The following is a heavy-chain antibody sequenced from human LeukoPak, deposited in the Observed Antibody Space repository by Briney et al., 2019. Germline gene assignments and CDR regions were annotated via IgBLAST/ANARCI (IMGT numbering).Heavy chain of an antibody. V-gene: IGHV1-2*02. Sequence: ASVKVSCTASGYTFTGYYMHWVRQAPGQGLEWMGWINPNSGGTNYAQKFQGRVTMTRDTSISTAYMELSRLRSDDTAVYYCARGRTWIQLWLPGYWGQGTLVTVSS. J-gene: IGHJ4*02. CDR2: INPNSGGT. CDR3: ARGRTWIQLWLPGY. CDR1: GYTFTGYY. D-gene: IGHD5-18*01.